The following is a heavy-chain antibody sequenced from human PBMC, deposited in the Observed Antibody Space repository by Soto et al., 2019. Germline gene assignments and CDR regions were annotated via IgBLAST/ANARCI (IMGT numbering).Heavy chain of an antibody. V-gene: IGHV4-31*03. CDR1: GGSISSDRYF. CDR3: ARGHTTFGFYYYGLDV. Sequence: QVQLQESGPGLVKPSQTLSLTCTVSGGSISSDRYFWSWVRQHPGKGLEWIAYILNSGSTYFNPSLKVRVTFSVYTSKSQFSLNLTSVAAADTAVYYCARGHTTFGFYYYGLDVWGQGTTVIVSS. CDR2: ILNSGST. J-gene: IGHJ6*02. D-gene: IGHD3-10*01.